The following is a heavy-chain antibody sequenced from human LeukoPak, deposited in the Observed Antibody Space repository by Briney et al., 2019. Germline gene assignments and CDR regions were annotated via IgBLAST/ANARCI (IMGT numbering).Heavy chain of an antibody. Sequence: GGSLRLSCAASGFIFTDFWMHWIRQAPGGGLVWVSRVKGDGISTLYADSVKGRFTISRDNAKNTLYLQMNNLRADDTALYYCATGPYSAFGMWGQGTMVSVSS. CDR3: ATGPYSAFGM. J-gene: IGHJ3*02. CDR1: GFIFTDFW. CDR2: VKGDGIST. V-gene: IGHV3-74*01. D-gene: IGHD2-21*01.